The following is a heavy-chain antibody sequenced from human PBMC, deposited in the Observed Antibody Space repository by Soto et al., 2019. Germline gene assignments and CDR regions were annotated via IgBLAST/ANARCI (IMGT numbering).Heavy chain of an antibody. J-gene: IGHJ4*02. Sequence: GGSLRLSCTASGFTFSSYTMVWVRQAPGKGLEWLSYISSNSATIYYADSVKGRFTISRDNAKNSVYLQMNSLRDEDTAVYYCATPYTSGYSFDYWGQGTLVTVSS. CDR3: ATPYTSGYSFDY. CDR1: GFTFSSYT. CDR2: ISSNSATI. V-gene: IGHV3-48*02. D-gene: IGHD3-22*01.